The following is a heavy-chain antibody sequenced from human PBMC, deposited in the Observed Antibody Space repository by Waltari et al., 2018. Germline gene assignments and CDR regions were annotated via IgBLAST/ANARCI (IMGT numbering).Heavy chain of an antibody. J-gene: IGHJ4*02. CDR1: GFTFSYHA. CDR3: ARDGPLQIQSWYSFDY. Sequence: QVQLVESGGGVVHPGRSLRLSCEASGFTFSYHAMHWVRQAPGKGLGWVAGISYDGMDEDYADSVRGRFTISRDDSKDTVNLQMNSLRPEDTAVYYCARDGPLQIQSWYSFDYWGQGTLVTVSS. D-gene: IGHD5-18*01. V-gene: IGHV3-30*07. CDR2: ISYDGMDE.